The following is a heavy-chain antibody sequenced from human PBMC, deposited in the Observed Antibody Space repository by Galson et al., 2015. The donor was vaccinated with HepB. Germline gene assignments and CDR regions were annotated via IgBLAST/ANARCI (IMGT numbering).Heavy chain of an antibody. D-gene: IGHD6-19*01. Sequence: SVKVSCKASGFTFTHSAVQWVRQARGQRLEWIGWIVVGSGNTNYAQEFQERVIFTRDMSTNIVYMEMSSLTSEDTAVYYCAAEGPVAGTGFDPWGRGTLVTVSS. J-gene: IGHJ5*02. V-gene: IGHV1-58*01. CDR2: IVVGSGNT. CDR1: GFTFTHSA. CDR3: AAEGPVAGTGFDP.